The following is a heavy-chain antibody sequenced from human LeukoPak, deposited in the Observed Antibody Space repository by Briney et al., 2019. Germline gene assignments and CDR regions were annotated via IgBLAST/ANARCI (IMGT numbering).Heavy chain of an antibody. CDR1: GYTFTSYG. CDR3: ARAPVISYYDSSGYYGYFDL. D-gene: IGHD3-22*01. Sequence: ASVKVSCKASGYTFTSYGISWVRQAPGQGLEWMGWISAYNGNTNYAQKLQGRVTMTTDTSTSTAYMELRSLRSDDTAVYYCARAPVISYYDSSGYYGYFDLWGRGTLVTVSS. V-gene: IGHV1-18*01. CDR2: ISAYNGNT. J-gene: IGHJ2*01.